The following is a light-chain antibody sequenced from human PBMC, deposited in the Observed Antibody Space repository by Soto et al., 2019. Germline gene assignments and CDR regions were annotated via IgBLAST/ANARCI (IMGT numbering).Light chain of an antibody. CDR3: TSYAGTYSSFYV. V-gene: IGLV2-14*03. CDR2: DVS. Sequence: QSSLAQPASVSGSRGQSITISCTGTSSDVGRYNYVSWFQQHPGKVPKLIIYDVSNWPSGVSDRFSGSKSGNTASLTVSGLQAEDEADYYCTSYAGTYSSFYVFGTGTKVTVL. CDR1: SSDVGRYNY. J-gene: IGLJ1*01.